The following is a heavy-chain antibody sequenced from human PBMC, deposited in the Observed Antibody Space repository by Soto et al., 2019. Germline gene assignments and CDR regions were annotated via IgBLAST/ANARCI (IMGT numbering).Heavy chain of an antibody. CDR2: ISSGSSYI. V-gene: IGHV3-21*01. CDR3: ARDILSGGAYPDS. J-gene: IGHJ5*01. D-gene: IGHD3-10*01. CDR1: GFTFSTYT. Sequence: PGGPLRLSCAASGFTFSTYTMNWVRQAPGKGLEWISSISSGSSYIYYAGSVKGRFTISRDNAKNSLFLQMNSLRADDTAVYYCARDILSGGAYPDSWGQGAKVTVSS.